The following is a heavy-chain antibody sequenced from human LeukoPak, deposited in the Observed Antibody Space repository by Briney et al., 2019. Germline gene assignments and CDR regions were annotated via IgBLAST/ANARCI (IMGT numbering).Heavy chain of an antibody. D-gene: IGHD3-22*01. CDR1: GYTFTGYY. J-gene: IGHJ1*01. Sequence: ASVKVSCKASGYTFTGYYMHWVRQAPGQGLEWMGWINPNSGGTNYAQKFQGRVTITRDTSISTAYMELSRLRSDDTAVYYCARDQKSRYYYDSSGYIEYFQHWGQGTLVTVSS. CDR3: ARDQKSRYYYDSSGYIEYFQH. CDR2: INPNSGGT. V-gene: IGHV1-2*02.